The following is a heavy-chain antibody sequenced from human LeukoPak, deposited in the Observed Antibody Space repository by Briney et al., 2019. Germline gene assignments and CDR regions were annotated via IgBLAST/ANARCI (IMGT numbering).Heavy chain of an antibody. CDR1: GFTFSSYA. D-gene: IGHD3-22*01. CDR3: ARTRRVTMIVVGRFDH. CDR2: ISGSGGST. J-gene: IGHJ4*02. V-gene: IGHV3-23*01. Sequence: GGSLRLSCAASGFTFSSYAMSWVRQAPGKGLEWVSAISGSGGSTYYADSVKGRFTISRDNSKNTLYLQMNSLRAEDTAVYYCARTRRVTMIVVGRFDHWGQGTLVTVSS.